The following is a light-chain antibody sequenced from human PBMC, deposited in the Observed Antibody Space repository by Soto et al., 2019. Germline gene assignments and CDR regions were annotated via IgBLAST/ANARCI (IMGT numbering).Light chain of an antibody. J-gene: IGLJ2*01. V-gene: IGLV2-14*01. CDR1: SNDVGGYNY. Sequence: QSALTQPASVSGSPGQSITISCTGTSNDVGGYNYVSWYQHHPGKAPKLMIYEVTTRPSGVSNRFSGSRSGNTASLGISGLQAEDEADYYCSSYTSSSTVLFGGGTKL. CDR3: SSYTSSSTVL. CDR2: EVT.